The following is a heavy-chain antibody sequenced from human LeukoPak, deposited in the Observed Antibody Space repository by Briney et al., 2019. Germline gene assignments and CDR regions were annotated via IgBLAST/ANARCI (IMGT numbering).Heavy chain of an antibody. V-gene: IGHV7-4-1*02. Sequence: ASVKVPCKASGYTFTGYSINWVRQAPGQGLEWMGWINIYTGNPTYAQGFTGRFVFSLDTSVSTAYLQISSLKAEDTAVYYCARDAATINFDYWGQGTLVTVSS. D-gene: IGHD5-24*01. CDR1: GYTFTGYS. CDR2: INIYTGNP. J-gene: IGHJ4*02. CDR3: ARDAATINFDY.